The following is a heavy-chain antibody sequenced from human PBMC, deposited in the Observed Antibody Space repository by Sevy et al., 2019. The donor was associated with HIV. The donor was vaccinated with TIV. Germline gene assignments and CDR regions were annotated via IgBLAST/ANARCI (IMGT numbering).Heavy chain of an antibody. J-gene: IGHJ6*02. D-gene: IGHD4-17*01. CDR1: GFIFKSYG. Sequence: GGSLRLSCAASGFIFKSYGMHWVRQAPGKGLEWVTFIRNDGSTKYYADSVRGRFTASRDNSKNTLYLQMNSLRPEYTAVYYCVKGPHPAVTTSYALDVWGQGTTVTVSS. CDR2: IRNDGSTK. V-gene: IGHV3-30*02. CDR3: VKGPHPAVTTSYALDV.